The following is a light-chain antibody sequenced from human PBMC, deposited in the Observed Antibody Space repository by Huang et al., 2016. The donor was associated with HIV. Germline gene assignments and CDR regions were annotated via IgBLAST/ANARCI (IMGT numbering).Light chain of an antibody. J-gene: IGKJ1*01. Sequence: DIQMTQSSSTLSASVGDRVTIACRASQSISTWLAWCQQKPGRAPNLLIYEASTLESGVPSRFSGGGSGTDFTLTISSLQPDDFATYYCQQYNSFPWTFGQGTKVEV. CDR2: EAS. CDR3: QQYNSFPWT. V-gene: IGKV1-5*03. CDR1: QSISTW.